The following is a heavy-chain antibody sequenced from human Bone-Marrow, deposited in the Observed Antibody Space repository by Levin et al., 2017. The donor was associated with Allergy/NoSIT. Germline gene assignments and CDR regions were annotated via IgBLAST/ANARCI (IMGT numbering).Heavy chain of an antibody. CDR1: GFTFSSCT. V-gene: IGHV3-21*01. Sequence: PGGSLRLSCAASGFTFSSCTMNWVRQAPGKGLEWVSSIRTSTFYVYYADSVRGRFTVSRDNAKNSLYLQMNSLRAEDTAVYYCVRESEGSCSSATCYDIDYWGQGTLVTVSS. CDR2: IRTSTFYV. D-gene: IGHD2-2*01. CDR3: VRESEGSCSSATCYDIDY. J-gene: IGHJ4*02.